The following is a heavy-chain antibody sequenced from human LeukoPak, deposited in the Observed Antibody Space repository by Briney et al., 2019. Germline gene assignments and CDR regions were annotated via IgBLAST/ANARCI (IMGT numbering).Heavy chain of an antibody. V-gene: IGHV3-23*01. Sequence: GGSLRLSCAASGFTFSNYAMSWVRQAPGKGLEWVSAISGNGGTTYYADSVKGRFTISRDNSKNTLYLQMNSLRAEDTAVYYCAKEIGIAVAGTDYFDYWGQGTLVTVSS. CDR3: AKEIGIAVAGTDYFDY. CDR1: GFTFSNYA. D-gene: IGHD6-19*01. J-gene: IGHJ4*02. CDR2: ISGNGGTT.